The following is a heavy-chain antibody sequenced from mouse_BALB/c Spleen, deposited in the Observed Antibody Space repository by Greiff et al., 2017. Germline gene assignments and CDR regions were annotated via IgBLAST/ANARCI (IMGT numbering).Heavy chain of an antibody. CDR1: GFTFTDYY. D-gene: IGHD4-1*02. V-gene: IGHV7-3*02. CDR3: ARGNWDYYAMDY. CDR2: IRNKANGYTT. Sequence: EVMLVESGGGLVQPGGSLRLSCATSGFTFTDYYMSWVRQPPGKALEWLGFIRNKANGYTTEYSASVKGRFTISRDNSQSILYLQMNTLRAEDSATYYCARGNWDYYAMDYWGQGTSVTVSS. J-gene: IGHJ4*01.